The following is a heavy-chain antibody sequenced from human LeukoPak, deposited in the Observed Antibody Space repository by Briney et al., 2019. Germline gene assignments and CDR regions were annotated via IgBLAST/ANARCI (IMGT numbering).Heavy chain of an antibody. Sequence: PGRSLRLSCAASGFTFSNYAMHWVRQAPGQGLGWVAIISNDGSDERSADSVKGRFTISRDNSKNTLYLQMNSLRADDTAVYYCARPTPGEFSFLIDYWGQGTLVTVSS. D-gene: IGHD3-16*02. V-gene: IGHV3-30*01. J-gene: IGHJ4*02. CDR1: GFTFSNYA. CDR3: ARPTPGEFSFLIDY. CDR2: ISNDGSDE.